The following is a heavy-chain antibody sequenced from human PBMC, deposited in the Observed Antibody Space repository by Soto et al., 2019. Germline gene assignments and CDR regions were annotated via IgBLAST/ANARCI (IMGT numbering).Heavy chain of an antibody. CDR2: ISSSSRYI. V-gene: IGHV3-21*01. CDR3: TRDPASSSGSPVSFDH. Sequence: GGSLRLSCAASGFIFSSYSMNWVRQAPGKGLEWVSSISSSSRYIYYADSLKGRFSISRDNAKNSLYLQMNSLRVEDTAVYYCTRDPASSSGSPVSFDHWGQGTLVTV. CDR1: GFIFSSYS. D-gene: IGHD6-19*01. J-gene: IGHJ4*02.